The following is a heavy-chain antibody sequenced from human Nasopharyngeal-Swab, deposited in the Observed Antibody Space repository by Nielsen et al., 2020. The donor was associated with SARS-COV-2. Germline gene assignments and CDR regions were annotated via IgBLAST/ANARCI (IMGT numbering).Heavy chain of an antibody. CDR3: VTVGDTGWFDR. J-gene: IGHJ5*02. CDR2: ISNNAVST. CDR1: GFTFSSYA. Sequence: GESLKISCSASGFTFSSYAMHWVRQPPGKGPEYLSAISNNAVSTSYADSVKGRFTISRDNSKNTLYLQMSGLRDEDTAIYYRVTVGDTGWFDRWGQGTLVTVSS. V-gene: IGHV3-64D*06. D-gene: IGHD2-21*02.